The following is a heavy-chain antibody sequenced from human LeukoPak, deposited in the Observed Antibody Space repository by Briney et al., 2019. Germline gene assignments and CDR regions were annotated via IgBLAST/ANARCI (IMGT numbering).Heavy chain of an antibody. CDR2: ISSSGSTI. D-gene: IGHD3-9*01. J-gene: IGHJ4*02. CDR1: GFTFSDYY. CDR3: ARVNITSLSIDY. Sequence: KSGGSLRLSCAASGFTFSDYYMSWIRQAPGKGLEWVSYISSSGSTIYYADSVKGRFTISRDNAKNSLYLQMNSLRAEDTAVYYCARVNITSLSIDYWGQGTLVTVSS. V-gene: IGHV3-11*01.